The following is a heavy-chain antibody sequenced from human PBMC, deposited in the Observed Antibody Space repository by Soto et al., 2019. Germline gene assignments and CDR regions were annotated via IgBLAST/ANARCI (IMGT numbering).Heavy chain of an antibody. J-gene: IGHJ6*03. CDR3: ARGGRSMVRGGTRFYYMDV. V-gene: IGHV4-34*01. CDR1: GGSFSGYY. Sequence: SETLSLTCAVYGGSFSGYYWSLIRQPPGKGLEWIGEINHSGSTNYNPSLKSRVTISVDTSKNQFSLKLSSVTAADTAVYYCARGGRSMVRGGTRFYYMDVWGKGTTVTVSS. CDR2: INHSGST. D-gene: IGHD3-10*01.